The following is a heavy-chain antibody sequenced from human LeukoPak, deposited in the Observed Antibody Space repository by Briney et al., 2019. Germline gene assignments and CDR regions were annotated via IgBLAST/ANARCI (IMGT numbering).Heavy chain of an antibody. Sequence: PSQTLSLTCTVSGGSINSPNYFRSWLRQHPGKGLEWIAYIHYSRGAYYNPSLESRVTMSVDSSKNQFSLKLSSVTAADTALYYCAREVDVPSTSDAFDIWGQGTMITVSS. D-gene: IGHD2-2*01. J-gene: IGHJ3*02. CDR2: IHYSRGA. CDR3: AREVDVPSTSDAFDI. V-gene: IGHV4-31*03. CDR1: GGSINSPNYF.